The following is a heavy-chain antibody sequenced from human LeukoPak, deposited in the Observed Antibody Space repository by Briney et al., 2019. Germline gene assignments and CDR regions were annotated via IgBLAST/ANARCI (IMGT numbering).Heavy chain of an antibody. D-gene: IGHD1-26*01. CDR2: IKKDGREK. CDR3: SRDGYSGSYYDY. J-gene: IGHJ4*02. V-gene: IGHV3-7*04. Sequence: GGPLRLSCAAPAFTLSTYWMRWVRQAPGKGLEGVANIKKDGREKYYVDSVKGRFTISRDNAKNSLYLQINSLRAEHTAVYYRSRDGYSGSYYDYWGQGTLVTVSS. CDR1: AFTLSTYW.